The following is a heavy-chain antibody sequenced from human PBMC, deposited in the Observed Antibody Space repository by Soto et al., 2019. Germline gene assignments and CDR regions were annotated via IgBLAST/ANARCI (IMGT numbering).Heavy chain of an antibody. CDR2: ISYDGSNK. CDR3: ARDIVVVVAATPPYGMDV. Sequence: GGSLRLSCAASGFTFSSYAMHWVRQAPGKGLKWAAVISYDGSNKYYADSVKGRFTISRDNSKNTLYLQMNSLRAEDTAVYYCARDIVVVVAATPPYGMDVWGQGTTVTVSS. D-gene: IGHD2-15*01. CDR1: GFTFSSYA. J-gene: IGHJ6*02. V-gene: IGHV3-30-3*01.